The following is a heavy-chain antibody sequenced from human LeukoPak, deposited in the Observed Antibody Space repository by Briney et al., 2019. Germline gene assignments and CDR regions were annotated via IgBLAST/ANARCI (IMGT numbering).Heavy chain of an antibody. J-gene: IGHJ4*02. V-gene: IGHV3-23*01. D-gene: IGHD4-11*01. CDR3: ATEADLQYYFDH. CDR1: GFTFSSYG. Sequence: GTLRLSCAASGFTFSSYGMSWVRQAPGKGLEWVSAVSGSGDSTYYADSVKGRFTISRDNSKNTLYLQMDSLRAEDTAVYYCATEADLQYYFDHWGQGTLVTVSS. CDR2: VSGSGDST.